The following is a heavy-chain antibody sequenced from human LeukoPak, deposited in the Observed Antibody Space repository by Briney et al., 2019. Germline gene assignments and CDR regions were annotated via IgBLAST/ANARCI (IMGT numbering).Heavy chain of an antibody. CDR1: GFTFDDYA. Sequence: GRSLRLSCAASGFTFDDYAMHWVRQAPGKGLEWVSGISWNSGSVGYADSVKGRFTISRDNAKNSLYLQMNSLRAEDTALYYCAKDTGPSIAAPFGYWGQGTLVTVSS. V-gene: IGHV3-9*01. CDR2: ISWNSGSV. J-gene: IGHJ4*02. CDR3: AKDTGPSIAAPFGY. D-gene: IGHD6-25*01.